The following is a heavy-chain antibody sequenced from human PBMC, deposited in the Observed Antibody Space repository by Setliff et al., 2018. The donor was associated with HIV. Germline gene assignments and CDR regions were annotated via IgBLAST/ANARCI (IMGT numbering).Heavy chain of an antibody. CDR3: ARSRTRSGYYGLTGYGIDV. V-gene: IGHV4-4*02. J-gene: IGHJ6*02. CDR1: GGSISTNNW. CDR2: IYHSGTT. Sequence: SETLSLTCAVSGGSISTNNWWTWVRQSPGKGLEWIGDIYHSGTTKYNPSLQSRVTISVDKSKNQISLKMTSVTAADSAVYYCARSRTRSGYYGLTGYGIDVWGQGTTVTVSS. D-gene: IGHD3-22*01.